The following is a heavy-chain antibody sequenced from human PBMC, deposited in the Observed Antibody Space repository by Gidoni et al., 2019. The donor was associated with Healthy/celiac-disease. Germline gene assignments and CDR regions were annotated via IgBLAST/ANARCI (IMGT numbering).Heavy chain of an antibody. J-gene: IGHJ3*02. CDR2: ISSSSSYT. Sequence: QVQLVESGGGLVKPGGSLRLSCAASGFTFSDYYMSGIRQAPGKGLDWVSYISSSSSYTNYADSVKGRFTISRDNAKNSLYLQMNSLRAEDTAVYYCARAKTTVTTYRDAGNDAFDIWGQGTMVTVSS. D-gene: IGHD4-17*01. CDR1: GFTFSDYY. V-gene: IGHV3-11*05. CDR3: ARAKTTVTTYRDAGNDAFDI.